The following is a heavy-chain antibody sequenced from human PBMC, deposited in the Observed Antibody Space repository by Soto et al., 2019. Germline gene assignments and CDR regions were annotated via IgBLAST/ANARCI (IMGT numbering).Heavy chain of an antibody. CDR1: GAIYSTSA. CDR2: INPILGTP. CDR3: ARGGVDVVATSAFDY. J-gene: IGHJ4*02. D-gene: IGHD5-12*01. V-gene: IGHV1-69*13. Sequence: SVKVSCKASGAIYSTSAISWVRQAPGQGLEWMGGINPILGTPDYAHKFQGRVTITADESTGTVYMELGSLRSEDTALYFCARGGVDVVATSAFDYWGQGTLVTVSS.